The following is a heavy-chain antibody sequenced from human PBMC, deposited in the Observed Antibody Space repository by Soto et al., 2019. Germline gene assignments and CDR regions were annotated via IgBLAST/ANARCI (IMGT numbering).Heavy chain of an antibody. CDR2: INHSGST. Sequence: SETLSLTCAVYGGSFSGYYWSWIRPPPGKGLEWIGEINHSGSTNYNPSLKSRVTISVDTSKNQFSLKLSSVTAADTAVYYCARVGQQLVRHYYYGMDVWGQGTTVTVSS. J-gene: IGHJ6*02. V-gene: IGHV4-34*01. CDR3: ARVGQQLVRHYYYGMDV. D-gene: IGHD6-13*01. CDR1: GGSFSGYY.